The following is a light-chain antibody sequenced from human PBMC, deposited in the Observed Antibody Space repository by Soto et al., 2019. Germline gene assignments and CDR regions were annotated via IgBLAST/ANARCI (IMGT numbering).Light chain of an antibody. CDR2: EDN. J-gene: IGLJ3*02. V-gene: IGLV6-57*01. CDR1: SGSIASNY. Sequence: NFMLTQPHSVSESPGKTVTISCTRSSGSIASNYVQWYQQRPGSSPTTVIYEDNQRPSGVPDRFSGSIDSSSNSASLTISGLKTEDEADCYCQSYDSSMWVFGGGTKLTVL. CDR3: QSYDSSMWV.